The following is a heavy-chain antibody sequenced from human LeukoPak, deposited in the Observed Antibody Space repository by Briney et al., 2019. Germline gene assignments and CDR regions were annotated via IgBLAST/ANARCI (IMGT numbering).Heavy chain of an antibody. CDR1: GGSISSYY. D-gene: IGHD3-22*01. J-gene: IGHJ4*02. CDR2: IYYSGST. V-gene: IGHV4-59*01. Sequence: SETLSLTCTVSGGSISSYYWGWIRQPPGKGLEWIGYIYYSGSTNYNPSLKSRVTISVETSKNQFSLKLSSVTAADTAVYYCARVTGYMIEDYFDYWGQGTLVTVSS. CDR3: ARVTGYMIEDYFDY.